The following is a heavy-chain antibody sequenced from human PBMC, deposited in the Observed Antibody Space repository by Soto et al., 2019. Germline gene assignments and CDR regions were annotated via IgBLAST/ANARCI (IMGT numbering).Heavy chain of an antibody. J-gene: IGHJ5*02. Sequence: SETLSLTCTVSGGSISSYYWSWIRQPPGKGLEWIGYIYYSGSTNYNPSLKSRVTISVDTSKNQFSLKLSSVTAADTAVYYCARQGYDFWSGYYQNWFDPWGQGTLVTVSS. V-gene: IGHV4-59*08. CDR2: IYYSGST. CDR1: GGSISSYY. CDR3: ARQGYDFWSGYYQNWFDP. D-gene: IGHD3-3*01.